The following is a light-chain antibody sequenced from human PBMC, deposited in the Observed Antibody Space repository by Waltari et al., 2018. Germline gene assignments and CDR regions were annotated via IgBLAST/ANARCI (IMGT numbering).Light chain of an antibody. Sequence: DVQMTQSPSTLSASVGDRVPITCRASQTISNWLAWYQQKPGKAPKLLIHTASSLDSGVPSRFSGSRSGTEFTLTISSLQPDDFATYYCQQYNSYSWTFGQGTKVEIK. J-gene: IGKJ1*01. CDR3: QQYNSYSWT. CDR2: TAS. V-gene: IGKV1-5*03. CDR1: QTISNW.